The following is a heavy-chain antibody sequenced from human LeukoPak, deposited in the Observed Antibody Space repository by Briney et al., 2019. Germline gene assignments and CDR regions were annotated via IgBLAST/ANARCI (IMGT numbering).Heavy chain of an antibody. D-gene: IGHD7-27*01. Sequence: ASVKVSCKASGYTFTGYYMHWVRQAPGQGLEWMGWINPNSGGTNYAQKFQGRVTMTRDTSISTAYMELSGLRSDDTAMYYCARGVPGAYYYYYMDVWGKGTTVTVSS. CDR1: GYTFTGYY. V-gene: IGHV1-2*02. CDR2: INPNSGGT. CDR3: ARGVPGAYYYYYMDV. J-gene: IGHJ6*03.